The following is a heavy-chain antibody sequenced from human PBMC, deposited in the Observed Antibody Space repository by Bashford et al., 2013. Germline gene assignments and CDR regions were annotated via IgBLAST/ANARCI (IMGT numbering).Heavy chain of an antibody. J-gene: IGHJ4*02. D-gene: IGHD3-3*01. CDR2: ISYDGRNK. CDR1: GFTFSDYG. V-gene: IGHV3-30*18. Sequence: GGSLRLSCAASGFTFSDYGINWVRQAAGKGLEWVAVISYDGRNKDYAESVKGRFTISRDNSKGTLHLQMNSLRAEDTALYYCAKSFYNRGYYFDYWGQGTLVTVSS. CDR3: AKSFYNRGYYFDY.